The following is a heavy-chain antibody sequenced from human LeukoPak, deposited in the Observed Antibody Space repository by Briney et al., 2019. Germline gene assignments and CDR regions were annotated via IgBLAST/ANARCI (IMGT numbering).Heavy chain of an antibody. CDR3: ARTLWIGEGFQE. Sequence: PSETLSLTCTVSGGAMRDYYWSWIRQPVGKGLEWIGQIYATTETTNYNPSLFSRITMSIDTSKNQISLKLRSVTAADTAVYYCARTLWIGEGFQEWGQGTLLIVS. CDR2: IYATTETT. V-gene: IGHV4-4*07. D-gene: IGHD3-10*01. CDR1: GGAMRDYY. J-gene: IGHJ1*01.